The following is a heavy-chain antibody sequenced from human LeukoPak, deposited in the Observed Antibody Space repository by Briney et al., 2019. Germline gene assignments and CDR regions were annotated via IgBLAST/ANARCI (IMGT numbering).Heavy chain of an antibody. CDR1: GFTFSSHG. D-gene: IGHD6-13*01. CDR3: AKESGSRSYGAYFPH. Sequence: GGSLRLSCAASGFTFSSHGMQWVRQAPGKGLEWVAVISYDGSTKYYANSVKGRFTISRDNSKSTLYLQMNSLRAEDTAVYYCAKESGSRSYGAYFPHWGQGTLVTVSS. V-gene: IGHV3-30*18. CDR2: ISYDGSTK. J-gene: IGHJ1*01.